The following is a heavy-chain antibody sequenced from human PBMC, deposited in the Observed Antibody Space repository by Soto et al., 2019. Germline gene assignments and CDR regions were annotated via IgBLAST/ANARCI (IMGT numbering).Heavy chain of an antibody. V-gene: IGHV1-18*01. CDR1: GYTFRSYG. CDR3: SRAISSTWAKTWVDA. J-gene: IGHJ5*02. CDR2: ISADSGEA. Sequence: QIRLEQSVSDVRKPGASVTVSCKASGYTFRSYGVTWVRQAPGQGLEWLGWISADSGEATYAESLKDRLTLTADAFAKTAFMELKSLRSDDTAVYYCSRAISSTWAKTWVDACGQGTLVTVSS. D-gene: IGHD6-19*01.